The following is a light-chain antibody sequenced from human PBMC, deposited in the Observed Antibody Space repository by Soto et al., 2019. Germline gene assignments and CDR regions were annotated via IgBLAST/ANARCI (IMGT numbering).Light chain of an antibody. V-gene: IGLV3-21*04. Sequence: SYVLTQPPSVSVAPGKTATITCGGNNIGSKGVHWYQQKPVQAPVPVISYGTDRPSGIPERFSGSNSGDTATLTISRVAAGDEADYYCQVWDGSSDHPVFGGGTKLTVL. J-gene: IGLJ2*01. CDR2: YGT. CDR1: NIGSKG. CDR3: QVWDGSSDHPV.